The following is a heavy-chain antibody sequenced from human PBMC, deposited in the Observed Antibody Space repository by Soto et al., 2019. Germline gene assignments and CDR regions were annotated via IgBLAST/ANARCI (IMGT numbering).Heavy chain of an antibody. CDR2: IYPGDSDT. V-gene: IGHV5-51*01. CDR3: ARLILNDWFTYYYGMIS. Sequence: GESLKISCKGSGYSFTSYWIGRVRRMPGKGLEWMGIIYPGDSDTRYSPSFQGQVTTSADKSISTAYLQWSSLTASHTAMYYCARLILNDWFTYYYGMISRGEGITVTV. J-gene: IGHJ6*02. CDR1: GYSFTSYW. D-gene: IGHD3-9*01.